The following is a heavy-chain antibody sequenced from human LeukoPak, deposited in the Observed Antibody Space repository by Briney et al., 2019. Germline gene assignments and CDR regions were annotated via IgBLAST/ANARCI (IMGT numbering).Heavy chain of an antibody. CDR3: ARAGDGYNYGGDFDY. Sequence: SETLSLTCTVSGGSISSYYWGWIRHPPGRGLVCIGYIYYSGSTNFNPSLKSGVTISVDTSKIQFSLKLSSVPAADTAVYYCARAGDGYNYGGDFDYWGQGTLVTVSS. J-gene: IGHJ4*02. CDR2: IYYSGST. D-gene: IGHD5-24*01. CDR1: GGSISSYY. V-gene: IGHV4-59*01.